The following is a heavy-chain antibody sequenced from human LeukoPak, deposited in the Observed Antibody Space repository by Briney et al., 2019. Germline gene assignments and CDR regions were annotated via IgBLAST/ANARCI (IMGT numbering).Heavy chain of an antibody. CDR1: GFTFSSYS. V-gene: IGHV3-30*03. Sequence: PGGSLRLSCAASGFTFSSYSMNWVRQAPGKGLEWVAVISYDGSNKYYADSVKGRFTISRDNSKNTLYLQMNSLRAEDTAVYYCAREDLAGYDSSAYFDYWGQGTLVTVSS. J-gene: IGHJ4*02. D-gene: IGHD3-22*01. CDR2: ISYDGSNK. CDR3: AREDLAGYDSSAYFDY.